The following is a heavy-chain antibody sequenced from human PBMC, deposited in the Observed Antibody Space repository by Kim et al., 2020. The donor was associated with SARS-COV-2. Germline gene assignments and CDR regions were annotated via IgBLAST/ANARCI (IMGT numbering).Heavy chain of an antibody. CDR2: INHSGST. Sequence: SETQSLTCAVYGGSFSGYHWSWIRQPPGKGLEWIGEINHSGSTNYSPSLKSRVTISIDTSRNQFTLKLSSVTAADTAPYYCARGRVGVVPGAILGIGPHYDYYVMDVWGQGTTVTVSS. CDR1: GGSFSGYH. D-gene: IGHD2-2*01. CDR3: ARGRVGVVPGAILGIGPHYDYYVMDV. V-gene: IGHV4-34*01. J-gene: IGHJ6*02.